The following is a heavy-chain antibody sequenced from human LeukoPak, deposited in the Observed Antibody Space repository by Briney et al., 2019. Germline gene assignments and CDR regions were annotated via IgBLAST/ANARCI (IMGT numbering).Heavy chain of an antibody. V-gene: IGHV4-31*03. Sequence: SETLSLTCTVSGGSISSGGYYWSWIRQHPGEGLEWIGYIYYSGSTYYNPSLKSRVTISVDTSKNQFSLKLSSVTAADTAVYYCARVGSPYSYPDYYYGMDVWGQGTTVTVSS. D-gene: IGHD5-18*01. CDR1: GGSISSGGYY. J-gene: IGHJ6*02. CDR2: IYYSGST. CDR3: ARVGSPYSYPDYYYGMDV.